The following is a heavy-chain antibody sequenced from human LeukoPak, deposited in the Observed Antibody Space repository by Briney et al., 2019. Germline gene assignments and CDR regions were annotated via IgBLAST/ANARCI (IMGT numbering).Heavy chain of an antibody. D-gene: IGHD6-13*01. J-gene: IGHJ4*02. Sequence: PGGSLRLSCAASGFTFSSYWMHWVRQAPGKGLVWVSRINSDGSSTSYADSVKGRFTISRDNAKNTLYLQMNSLRAEDTAVYYCARAHYSSSWYRPPDYWGQGTLVTVSS. CDR3: ARAHYSSSWYRPPDY. CDR1: GFTFSSYW. CDR2: INSDGSST. V-gene: IGHV3-74*01.